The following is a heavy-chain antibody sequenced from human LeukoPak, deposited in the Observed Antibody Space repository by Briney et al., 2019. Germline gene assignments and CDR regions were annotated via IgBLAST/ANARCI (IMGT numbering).Heavy chain of an antibody. J-gene: IGHJ3*02. V-gene: IGHV4-39*01. CDR3: ARHGGRYFDWLLVSDAFDI. CDR2: VHYSGST. Sequence: SETLSLTCTVSGGSISSNNYYWGWIRQPPGKGLEWIGSVHYSGSTYYNPSLKSRVTISVDTSKNQFSLKLSSVTAADTAVYYCARHGGRYFDWLLVSDAFDIWGQGTMVTVSS. D-gene: IGHD3-9*01. CDR1: GGSISSNNYY.